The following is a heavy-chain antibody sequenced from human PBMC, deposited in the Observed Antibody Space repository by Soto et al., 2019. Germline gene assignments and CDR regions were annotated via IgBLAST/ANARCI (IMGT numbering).Heavy chain of an antibody. CDR1: GFGFSDYS. CDR2: MSPRGTFI. Sequence: PGGSLRLSCAASGFGFSDYSMTWVRQAPGKGLEWVSAMSPRGTFIDYADSVKGRFTISRDNAMSSLFLQMNDLRVEDTAVYYCARDNYRQWPASGHWGQGTLVTVSS. J-gene: IGHJ4*02. D-gene: IGHD6-19*01. CDR3: ARDNYRQWPASGH. V-gene: IGHV3-21*06.